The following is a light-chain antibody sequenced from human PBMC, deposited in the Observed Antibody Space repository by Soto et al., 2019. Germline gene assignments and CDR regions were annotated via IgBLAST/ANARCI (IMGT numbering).Light chain of an antibody. CDR1: QSVSSDY. Sequence: EIVLTQSPNTLSLSPGEGATLSCRASQSVSSDYLVWYQQKPGQAPRLLIYGASSRATGIPDRFSGSGSGTDFTLTISRLEPEDFAVYYCQHYGNTPPSVTFGPGTKVDIK. V-gene: IGKV3-20*01. CDR2: GAS. CDR3: QHYGNTPPSVT. J-gene: IGKJ3*01.